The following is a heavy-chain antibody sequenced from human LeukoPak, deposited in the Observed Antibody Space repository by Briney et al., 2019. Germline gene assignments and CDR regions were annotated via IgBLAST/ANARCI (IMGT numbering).Heavy chain of an antibody. CDR3: ARGTMVVTPVSFDY. CDR1: GGSFSGYY. D-gene: IGHD4-23*01. V-gene: IGHV4-34*01. Sequence: SESLSLTCAVYGGSFSGYYWSWIRPPPGKGLEWVGEINHSGSTNYNPSLQSRVTISVDTSKNKFSLKLRSVTAADTAVYYCARGTMVVTPVSFDYWGQGTLVTVSS. CDR2: INHSGST. J-gene: IGHJ4*02.